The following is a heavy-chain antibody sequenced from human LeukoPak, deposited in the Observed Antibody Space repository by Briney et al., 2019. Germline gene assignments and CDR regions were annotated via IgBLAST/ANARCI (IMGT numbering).Heavy chain of an antibody. Sequence: GGSLRLSCAASGFTFSSYEMNWVRQAPGKGLEWVSYISSSGSTIYYADSVKGRFTISRDNAKNSLYLQMSSLRAEDTAVYYCAQEGYGSGSYDGWGQGTLVTVSS. CDR1: GFTFSSYE. D-gene: IGHD3-10*01. V-gene: IGHV3-48*03. CDR3: AQEGYGSGSYDG. CDR2: ISSSGSTI. J-gene: IGHJ4*02.